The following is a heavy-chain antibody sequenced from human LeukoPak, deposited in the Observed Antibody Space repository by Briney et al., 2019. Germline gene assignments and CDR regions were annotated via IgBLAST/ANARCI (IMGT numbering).Heavy chain of an antibody. CDR3: ARLLFDFWSGYYPSLDY. CDR2: ISAYNGNT. V-gene: IGHV1-18*01. J-gene: IGHJ4*02. D-gene: IGHD3-3*01. CDR1: GYTFTSYD. Sequence: ASVTVSCKASGYTFTSYDISWVRQAPGQGLEWMGWISAYNGNTNYAQKLQGRVTMTTDTSTSTAYMELRSLRSDDTAVFYCARLLFDFWSGYYPSLDYWGQGTLVTVSS.